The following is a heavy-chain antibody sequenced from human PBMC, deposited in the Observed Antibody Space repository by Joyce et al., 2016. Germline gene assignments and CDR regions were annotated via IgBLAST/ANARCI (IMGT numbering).Heavy chain of an antibody. Sequence: QVQLVQSGAEVKKPGASVTVSCKASGYTFSSYGISWVRQAPGQGLEWMGWNRAYNSNTNYAQKLQGRVTMTTDTSTLTAYRELMSLRSDDTAVYYCARQYYDYVWGSYRYLDYWGQGTLVTVSS. D-gene: IGHD3-16*02. CDR3: ARQYYDYVWGSYRYLDY. CDR2: NRAYNSNT. J-gene: IGHJ4*02. V-gene: IGHV1-18*01. CDR1: GYTFSSYG.